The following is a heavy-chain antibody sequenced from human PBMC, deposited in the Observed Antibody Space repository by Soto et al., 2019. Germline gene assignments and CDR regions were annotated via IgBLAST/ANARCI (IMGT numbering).Heavy chain of an antibody. V-gene: IGHV3-48*02. CDR2: ISRSSSTI. J-gene: IGHJ6*02. D-gene: IGHD2-2*01. CDR1: GFTFSSYS. Sequence: PGGSLRLSCAASGFTFSSYSMNWVRQAPGKGLEWVSYISRSSSTIYYADYVKCRFTICRDNAKNSLDLQMNSLRDEDTAVYYCATQPSEYYYYGMDGWGQEIKFTVSS. CDR3: ATQPSEYYYYGMDG.